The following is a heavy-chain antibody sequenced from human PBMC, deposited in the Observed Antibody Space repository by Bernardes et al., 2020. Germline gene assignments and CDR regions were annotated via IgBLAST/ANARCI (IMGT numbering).Heavy chain of an antibody. D-gene: IGHD6-19*01. CDR2: ISWNSGSI. CDR1: GFTFDDYA. V-gene: IGHV3-9*01. Sequence: GGSLRLSCAASGFTFDDYAMHWVRQAPGKGLEWVSGISWNSGSIGYADSVKGRFTISRDNAKNSLYLQMNSLRAEDTALYYCAKDSSRGSSGWYGGFVVYWGQGTLVTVSS. J-gene: IGHJ4*02. CDR3: AKDSSRGSSGWYGGFVVY.